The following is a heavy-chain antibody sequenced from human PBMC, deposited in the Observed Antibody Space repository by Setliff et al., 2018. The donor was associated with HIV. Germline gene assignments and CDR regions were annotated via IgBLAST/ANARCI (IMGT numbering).Heavy chain of an antibody. Sequence: GGSLRLSCAASGFTFSFHAMIWVRQAPGKGLEWVSGISGRGDSTYYAEYVKGRFTTSRDNSKNSLFLQMNSLRTEEKAVYFCARVRARYSSSWSFDYWGQGTPVTVSS. J-gene: IGHJ4*02. D-gene: IGHD6-13*01. CDR1: GFTFSFHA. CDR2: ISGRGDST. CDR3: ARVRARYSSSWSFDY. V-gene: IGHV3-23*01.